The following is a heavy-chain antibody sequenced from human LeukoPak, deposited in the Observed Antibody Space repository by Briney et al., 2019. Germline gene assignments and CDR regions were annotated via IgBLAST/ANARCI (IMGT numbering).Heavy chain of an antibody. V-gene: IGHV3-30*03. CDR1: GFTFSSYG. CDR2: ISYDGSNK. J-gene: IGHJ4*02. D-gene: IGHD6-13*01. Sequence: GGSLRLSCAASGFTFSSYGMHWVRQAPGKGLEWVAVISYDGSNKYYADSVKGRFTISRDNSKNTLYLQMNSLRAEDTAVYYCATGYSTSTIDYWGQGTLVTVSS. CDR3: ATGYSTSTIDY.